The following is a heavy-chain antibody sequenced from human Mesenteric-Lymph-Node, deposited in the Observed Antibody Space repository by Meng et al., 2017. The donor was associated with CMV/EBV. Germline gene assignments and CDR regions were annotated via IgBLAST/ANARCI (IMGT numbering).Heavy chain of an antibody. D-gene: IGHD4-23*01. Sequence: GGSLRLSCAASGFTFDEYGMHWVRQAPGKGLEWVSGISWNSVSTGYADSVKGRFTISRDNAKNSLYLQMNSLRAEDTAVYYCATLGDLPPYGGIDYWGQGTLVTVSS. J-gene: IGHJ4*02. CDR2: ISWNSVST. CDR3: ATLGDLPPYGGIDY. CDR1: GFTFDEYG. V-gene: IGHV3-9*01.